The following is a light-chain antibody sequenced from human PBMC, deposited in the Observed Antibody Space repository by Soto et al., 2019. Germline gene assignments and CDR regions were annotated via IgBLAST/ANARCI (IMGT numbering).Light chain of an antibody. CDR1: QSVSSN. CDR3: QQRSNWPIT. J-gene: IGKJ5*01. V-gene: IGKV3-15*01. CDR2: GAS. Sequence: EIVMTQSPATLSVSPGERATLSCRASQSVSSNLAWYQQKPGQAPRLLMYGASTRATGTPARFSGSGSGTEFTLTISSLQSEDFAVYYCQQRSNWPITFGQGTRLEIK.